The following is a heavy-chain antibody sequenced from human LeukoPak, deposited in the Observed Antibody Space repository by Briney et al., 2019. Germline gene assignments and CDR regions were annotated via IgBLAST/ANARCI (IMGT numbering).Heavy chain of an antibody. D-gene: IGHD3-22*01. Sequence: PSETLSLTCAVYGGSFSAYYWSWIRQPTEKGLEWIGEINRSGSTNYNPSLKSRVTISVDTSKNQFSLKLSSVTAADTAVYHCARGWDSSGYSFDYWGQGTLVTVSS. J-gene: IGHJ4*02. CDR3: ARGWDSSGYSFDY. CDR1: GGSFSAYY. V-gene: IGHV4-34*01. CDR2: INRSGST.